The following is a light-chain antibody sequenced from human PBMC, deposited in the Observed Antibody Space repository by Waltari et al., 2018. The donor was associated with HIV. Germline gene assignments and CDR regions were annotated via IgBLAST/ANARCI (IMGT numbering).Light chain of an antibody. CDR3: QQYGISPVT. CDR2: GAS. CDR1: QRVSSTY. V-gene: IGKV3-20*01. Sequence: EIVLTTFPGTLPSSPGESATTSCRTSQRVSSTYFAWYQQKPDQAPMLLLYGASSSATGIPDRFSCSGSGTDFTLTISRLEPEDFAVYYCQQYGISPVTFGQGTKLEIK. J-gene: IGKJ2*01.